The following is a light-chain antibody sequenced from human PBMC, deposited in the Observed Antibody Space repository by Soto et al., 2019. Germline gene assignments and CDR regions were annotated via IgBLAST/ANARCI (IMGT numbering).Light chain of an antibody. J-gene: IGLJ2*01. CDR3: SSCTSSSTLV. CDR2: DVN. V-gene: IGLV2-14*03. CDR1: SSDVGGYAY. Sequence: QSALTQPASVSGSPGQSITISCTGTSSDVGGYAYVSWYQQHPGKAPKVMIYDVNNRPSGISSRFSGSKSGNTASLTISGLQAEDEADYYCSSCTSSSTLVFGGGTKLTVL.